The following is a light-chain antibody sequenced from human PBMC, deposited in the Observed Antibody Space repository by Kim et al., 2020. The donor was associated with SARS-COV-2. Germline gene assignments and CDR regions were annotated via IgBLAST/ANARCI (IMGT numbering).Light chain of an antibody. CDR3: ASWDDSLSGWV. Sequence: ELTQPPSASGTPGQRVTISCSGSSSNIGSNYVYWYQQLPGTAPKLLIYKNNQRPSGVPDRFSGSKSGTSASLAISGLRSEDEADYYCASWDDSLSGWVFGGGTQLTVL. J-gene: IGLJ3*02. CDR1: SSNIGSNY. CDR2: KNN. V-gene: IGLV1-47*01.